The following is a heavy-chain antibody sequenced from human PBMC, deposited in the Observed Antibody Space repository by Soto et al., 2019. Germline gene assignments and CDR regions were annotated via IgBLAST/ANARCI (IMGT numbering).Heavy chain of an antibody. D-gene: IGHD6-19*01. CDR1: GLIISGYG. V-gene: IGHV3-33*01. CDR2: IWYDPNKT. Sequence: QVQLVESGGGVVQPGRSLRLSCAASGLIISGYGMHWVRQAPGQGLEWVAIIWYDPNKTYYADSVKGRFTISRDNSKNTLYLQMNSLRVEDTAVYYCATDGPGSGRYFGEYWGQGTLVTVSS. CDR3: ATDGPGSGRYFGEY. J-gene: IGHJ4*02.